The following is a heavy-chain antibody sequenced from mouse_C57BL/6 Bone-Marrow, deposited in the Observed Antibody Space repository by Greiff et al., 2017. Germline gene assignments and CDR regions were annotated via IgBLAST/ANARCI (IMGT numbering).Heavy chain of an antibody. CDR2: IYPGSGST. CDR1: GYTFTSYW. CDR3: ARSLGRRRYFDY. V-gene: IGHV1-55*01. J-gene: IGHJ2*01. D-gene: IGHD4-1*01. Sequence: QVQLQQPGAELVKPGASVKMSCKASGYTFTSYWITWVKQRPGQGLEWIGDIYPGSGSTNYNEKFKSKATLTVDTSSSTAYMQLSSLTSEDSAVYYCARSLGRRRYFDYWGQGTTLTVSS.